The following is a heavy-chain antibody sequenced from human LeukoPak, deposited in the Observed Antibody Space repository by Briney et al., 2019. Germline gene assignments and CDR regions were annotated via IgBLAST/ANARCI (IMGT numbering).Heavy chain of an antibody. CDR2: ISSSSSTI. CDR3: AREYSSSWYTKYYFDY. Sequence: GGSLRLFCAASGFTFSSYSMNWVRQAPGKGLEWVSYISSSSSTIYYADSVKGRFTISRDNAKNSLYLQMNSLRAEGTAVYYCAREYSSSWYTKYYFDYWGQGTLVTVSS. CDR1: GFTFSSYS. D-gene: IGHD6-13*01. V-gene: IGHV3-48*04. J-gene: IGHJ4*02.